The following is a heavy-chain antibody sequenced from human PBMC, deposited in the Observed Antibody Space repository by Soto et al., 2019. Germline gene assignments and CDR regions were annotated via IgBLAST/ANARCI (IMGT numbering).Heavy chain of an antibody. CDR3: ARGDYGSGSYLHYYYYGMDV. D-gene: IGHD3-10*01. J-gene: IGHJ6*02. Sequence: QVQLVQPGAEEKKPGASVKVSCKASGYTFTSYAMHWVRQAPGQRLEWMGWINAGNGNTKYSQKFQGRVTITRDTSASTAYMELSSLRSEDTAVYYCARGDYGSGSYLHYYYYGMDVWGQGTTVTVSS. CDR1: GYTFTSYA. CDR2: INAGNGNT. V-gene: IGHV1-3*05.